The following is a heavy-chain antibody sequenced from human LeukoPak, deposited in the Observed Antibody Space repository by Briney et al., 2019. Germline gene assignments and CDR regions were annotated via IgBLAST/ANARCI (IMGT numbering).Heavy chain of an antibody. Sequence: GGSLRLSCAASGFTFSDYCMSWIRQAPGKGLEWVSYISSSGSTIYYADSVKGRFTISRDNAKNSLYLQMNSLRAEDTAVYYCARESSYTDAFDIWGQGTMVTVSS. CDR2: ISSSGSTI. D-gene: IGHD2-2*02. CDR3: ARESSYTDAFDI. J-gene: IGHJ3*02. CDR1: GFTFSDYC. V-gene: IGHV3-11*01.